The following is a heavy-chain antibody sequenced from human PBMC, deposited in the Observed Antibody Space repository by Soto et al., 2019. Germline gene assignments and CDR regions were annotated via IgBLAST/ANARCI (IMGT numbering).Heavy chain of an antibody. CDR3: ARAGHSTNGVCYAFDY. CDR2: IIPIFGTA. CDR1: GGTFSSYA. J-gene: IGHJ4*02. D-gene: IGHD2-8*01. Sequence: SVKVSCKASGGTFSSYAISWVRQAPGQGLEWMGGIIPIFGTANYAQKFQGRVTITADESTSTAYMELSSLRSEDTAVYYCARAGHSTNGVCYAFDYWGQGTMVTVYS. V-gene: IGHV1-69*13.